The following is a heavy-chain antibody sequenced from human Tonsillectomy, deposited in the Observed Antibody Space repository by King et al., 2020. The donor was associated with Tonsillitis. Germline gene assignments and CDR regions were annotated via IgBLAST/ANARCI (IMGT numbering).Heavy chain of an antibody. J-gene: IGHJ5*02. D-gene: IGHD3-10*01. CDR1: GYTFTDFP. Sequence: HEQLVQSGAEVKKPGASVRVSCTASGYTFTDFPINWVRQAPGQGLEWMGWVNPDTGDAGSAQRFEGRVTMSRDTSIGTAYMELSSLRSEDTAVYYCATARGGVVRGLTPRNYFDPWGQGTLVTVSS. CDR2: VNPDTGDA. V-gene: IGHV1-8*01. CDR3: ATARGGVVRGLTPRNYFDP.